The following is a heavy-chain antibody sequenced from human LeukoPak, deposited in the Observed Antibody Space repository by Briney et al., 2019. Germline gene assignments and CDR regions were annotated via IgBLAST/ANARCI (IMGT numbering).Heavy chain of an antibody. V-gene: IGHV1-46*01. D-gene: IGHD3-22*01. Sequence: ASVKVSCKASGYTFTSYYMHWVRQAPGQGLEWMGIINPSGGSTSYAQKFQGRVTMTRDMSTSTVYMELSSLRSEDTAVYYCARARQSYYYDSSGYYFDYWGQGTLVTVSS. CDR3: ARARQSYYYDSSGYYFDY. J-gene: IGHJ4*02. CDR2: INPSGGST. CDR1: GYTFTSYY.